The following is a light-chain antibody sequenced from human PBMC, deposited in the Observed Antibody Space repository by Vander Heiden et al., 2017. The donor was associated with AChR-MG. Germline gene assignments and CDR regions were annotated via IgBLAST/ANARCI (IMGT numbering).Light chain of an antibody. V-gene: IGKV4-1*01. CDR2: WAS. CDR3: QQDYSTPWT. J-gene: IGKJ1*01. Sequence: DSVMTHSPDSLAVSLGEWATINCKSSQSVLYSSNNKNYLAWYQQKPGQPPKLLIYWASTRESGVPDRFSGSGSGTDFTLTISSLQAEDVAVYYCQQDYSTPWTFGQGTKVEIK. CDR1: QSVLYSSNNKNY.